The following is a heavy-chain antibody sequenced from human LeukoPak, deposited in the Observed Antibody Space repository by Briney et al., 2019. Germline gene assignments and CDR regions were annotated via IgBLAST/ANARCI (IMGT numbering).Heavy chain of an antibody. D-gene: IGHD3-3*01. Sequence: TSVKVSCKASGFTFSNSALQWVRQARGQGLEWIGWIIVDSGKTYDAKKFQGRVTITRDMSTTTAYLELSSLRSEDTAVYYCAALGYAIFGVGDDAFDIWGQGTMVTASS. J-gene: IGHJ3*02. CDR3: AALGYAIFGVGDDAFDI. CDR2: IIVDSGKT. CDR1: GFTFSNSA. V-gene: IGHV1-58*01.